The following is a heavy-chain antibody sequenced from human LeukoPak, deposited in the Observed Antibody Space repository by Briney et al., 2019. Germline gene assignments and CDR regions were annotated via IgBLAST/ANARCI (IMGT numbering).Heavy chain of an antibody. CDR1: GFTFSSYS. D-gene: IGHD3-3*01. CDR2: ISSSSSTI. J-gene: IGHJ4*02. V-gene: IGHV3-48*01. CDR3: ARDGATIFGPPGY. Sequence: GGSLRLSCAASGFTFSSYSMNWVRQAPGKGLEWVSYISSSSSTIYYADSVKGRFTISRDNAKNSLYLQMNSLRAEDTAVYYCARDGATIFGPPGYWGQGTLVTVSS.